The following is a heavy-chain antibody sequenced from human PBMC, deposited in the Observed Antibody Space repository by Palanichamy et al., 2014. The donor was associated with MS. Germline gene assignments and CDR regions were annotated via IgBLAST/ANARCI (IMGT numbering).Heavy chain of an antibody. CDR1: GDSITTYDR. CDR3: ARLAAVLLPAASGITHFYAGMDV. D-gene: IGHD2-2*01. CDR2: VSHLGDT. J-gene: IGHJ6*02. Sequence: QVQLRESGPGLVNPSGTLSLTCSVSGDSITTYDRWSWVRQAPGKGLEWIGEVSHLGDTNYNPSLKSRLRMSVDKSKNLFSLSLNSVTVADTAVYYCARLAAVLLPAASGITHFYAGMDVWGQGATVTVSS. V-gene: IGHV4-4*02.